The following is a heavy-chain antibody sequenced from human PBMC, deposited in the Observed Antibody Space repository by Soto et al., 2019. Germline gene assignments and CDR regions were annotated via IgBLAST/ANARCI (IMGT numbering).Heavy chain of an antibody. J-gene: IGHJ4*02. Sequence: GGSLRLSCAVSGFTFSSYAMSWVRQAPGKGLEWVSAISGSGGSTYYADSVKGRFTISRDNSKNTLYLQMNSLRAEDTAVYYCAKAFLGTWNPIDYWGQGTLVTLSS. CDR1: GFTFSSYA. CDR3: AKAFLGTWNPIDY. CDR2: ISGSGGST. D-gene: IGHD1-1*01. V-gene: IGHV3-23*01.